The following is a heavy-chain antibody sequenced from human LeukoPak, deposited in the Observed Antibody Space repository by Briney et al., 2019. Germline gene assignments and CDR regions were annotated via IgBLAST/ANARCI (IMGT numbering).Heavy chain of an antibody. CDR1: GYTFTSYA. CDR3: ARDRIVGAPVFWFDP. D-gene: IGHD1-26*01. J-gene: IGHJ5*02. Sequence: ASVKVSCKASGYTFTSYAMNWVRQAPGQGLEWMGWINTNTGNPMYAQGFTGRFVFSLDTSVSTAYLQISSLKAEDTAVYYCARDRIVGAPVFWFDPWGQGTLVTVSS. V-gene: IGHV7-4-1*02. CDR2: INTNTGNP.